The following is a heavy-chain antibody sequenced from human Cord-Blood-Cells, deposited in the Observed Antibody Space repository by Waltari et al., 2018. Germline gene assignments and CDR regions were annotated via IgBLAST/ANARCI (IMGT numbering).Heavy chain of an antibody. J-gene: IGHJ5*02. CDR1: GGSISSGGYS. CDR2: IYHSGST. V-gene: IGHV4-30-2*01. Sequence: QLQLQESGSGLVKPSQTLSLTCAVSGGSISSGGYSWSWIRQPPGKGLEWIGYIYHSGSTYCNPARKSRVTISVDRSKNQVSLKLSSVTAADTAVYYCARVEWGVNWCDPWGQGTLVTVSS. CDR3: ARVEWGVNWCDP. D-gene: IGHD3-10*01.